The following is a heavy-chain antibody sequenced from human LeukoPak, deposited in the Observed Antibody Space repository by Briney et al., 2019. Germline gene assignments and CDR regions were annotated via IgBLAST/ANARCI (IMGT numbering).Heavy chain of an antibody. CDR1: GFTFDDYA. D-gene: IGHD3-10*01. Sequence: GGSLRLSCAASGFTFDDYAMHWVRQAPGKGLEWVSGISWNSGSIGYADSVKGRFTISRDNAKNSLYLQMNSLRAEDTALYYCAKDKSRYYGSGSYYDYWGQGTLVTVSS. V-gene: IGHV3-9*01. J-gene: IGHJ4*02. CDR3: AKDKSRYYGSGSYYDY. CDR2: ISWNSGSI.